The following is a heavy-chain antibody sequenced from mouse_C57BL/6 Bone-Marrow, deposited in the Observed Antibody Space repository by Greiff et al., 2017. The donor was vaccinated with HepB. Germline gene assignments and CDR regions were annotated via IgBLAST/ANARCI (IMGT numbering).Heavy chain of an antibody. J-gene: IGHJ2*01. CDR1: GYTFTSYW. V-gene: IGHV1-7*01. CDR3: AREEGNYDRYFDY. CDR2: INPSSGYT. D-gene: IGHD2-4*01. Sequence: QVHVKQSGAELAKPGASVKLSCKASGYTFTSYWMHWVKQRPGQGLEWIGYINPSSGYTKYNQKFKDKATLTADKSSSTAYMQLSSLTYEDSAVYYCAREEGNYDRYFDYWGQGTTLTVSS.